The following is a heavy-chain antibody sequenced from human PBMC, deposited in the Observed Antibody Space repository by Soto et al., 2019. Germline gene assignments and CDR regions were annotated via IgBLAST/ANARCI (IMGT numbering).Heavy chain of an antibody. Sequence: QVQLVQAGAEVKKPGASGKVSCKSSGGTFNPYNSNGVRQAPGQGLEWMGGILPIFGTTNYAQRLQGRVTITSEDSTSTAYMELSSLRSEDTAVYYCARDGAWASSSYGSSMAFWGQGTTVTVTS. V-gene: IGHV1-69*01. CDR1: GGTFNPYN. CDR2: ILPIFGTT. D-gene: IGHD1-26*01. J-gene: IGHJ6*02. CDR3: ARDGAWASSSYGSSMAF.